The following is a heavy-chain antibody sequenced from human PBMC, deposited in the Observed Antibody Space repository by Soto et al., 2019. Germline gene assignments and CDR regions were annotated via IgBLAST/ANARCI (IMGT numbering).Heavy chain of an antibody. J-gene: IGHJ4*02. D-gene: IGHD3-22*01. V-gene: IGHV4-30-4*03. CDR2: ISYSGST. CDR1: SGSISSGDYY. CDR3: TGYSYDSSAYPY. Sequence: SETLSLTCTVSSGSISSGDYYWSWIRQPPGKGLEWIGYISYSGSTYYNPSLKSRVTISVDTSKNQFSLKLSSVTAADTAVYYCTGYSYDSSAYPYWGQGTLVTVSS.